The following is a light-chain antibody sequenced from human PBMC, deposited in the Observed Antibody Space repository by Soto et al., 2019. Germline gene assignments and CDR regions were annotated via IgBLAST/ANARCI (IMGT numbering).Light chain of an antibody. Sequence: EIVLTQSPGTLSLSPGERATLSCRASQNIGNNFLAWYQQKPGQAPSLVMYRASTRATGVPDRFSGSGSGRDFTLTISGLEAEDSAVYHCQQYGGSPLAFGGGTKVEI. CDR2: RAS. V-gene: IGKV3-20*01. J-gene: IGKJ4*01. CDR1: QNIGNNF. CDR3: QQYGGSPLA.